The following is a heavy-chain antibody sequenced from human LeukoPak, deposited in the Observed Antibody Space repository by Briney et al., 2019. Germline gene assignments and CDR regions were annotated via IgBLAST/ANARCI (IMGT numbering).Heavy chain of an antibody. Sequence: PGGSLRLSCAASGFTFSSYGMSWVRQAPGKGLEWVSAISGSGGSTYYADSVKGRFTISRDNSKNTLYLQMNSLRAEDTAVYYCAKEGDDSSGWEHYYYYYMDVWGKGTTVTISS. D-gene: IGHD6-19*01. V-gene: IGHV3-23*01. CDR1: GFTFSSYG. CDR2: ISGSGGST. J-gene: IGHJ6*03. CDR3: AKEGDDSSGWEHYYYYYMDV.